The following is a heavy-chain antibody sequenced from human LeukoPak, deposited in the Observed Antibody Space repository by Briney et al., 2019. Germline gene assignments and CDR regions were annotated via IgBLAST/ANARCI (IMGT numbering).Heavy chain of an antibody. J-gene: IGHJ4*02. V-gene: IGHV4-4*07. Sequence: PSETPSPTCTVSGGSISSYYWSWIRQPAGKGLEWIGRIYTSGSTNYNPSLKSRVTMSVDTSKNQFSLKLSSVTAADTAVYYCARSEDYGDAFDYWGQGTLVTVSS. CDR2: IYTSGST. CDR1: GGSISSYY. CDR3: ARSEDYGDAFDY. D-gene: IGHD4-17*01.